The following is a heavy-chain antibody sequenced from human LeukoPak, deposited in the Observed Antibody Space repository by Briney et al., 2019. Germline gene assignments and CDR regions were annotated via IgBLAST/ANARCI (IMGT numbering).Heavy chain of an antibody. CDR3: ARGGLGYSYGYVS. D-gene: IGHD5-18*01. J-gene: IGHJ4*02. CDR2: IYHSGST. V-gene: IGHV4-30-2*01. CDR1: GGSISSGGYS. Sequence: SETLSLTCAVSGGSISSGGYSWSWIRQPPGKGLEWIGYIYHSGSTYYNPSLKSRVTISVDRSKNQFSLKLSSVTAADTAVYYCARGGLGYSYGYVSWGQGTLVTVSS.